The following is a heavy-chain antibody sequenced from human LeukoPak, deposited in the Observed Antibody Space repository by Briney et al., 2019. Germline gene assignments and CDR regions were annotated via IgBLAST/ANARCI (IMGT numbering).Heavy chain of an antibody. V-gene: IGHV4-59*11. CDR2: ISNSRST. CDR1: GGSISSHY. CDR3: GRDALVGYFSYYYMDV. J-gene: IGHJ6*03. Sequence: SETLSLTCTVSGGSISSHYWTWLRQSPVKGLEWIGDISNSRSTSYNPSLKSRVTISIDTSKNQFSLKLSSVTAADTAVYYCGRDALVGYFSYYYMDVWGKGTTVTVSS. D-gene: IGHD2-15*01.